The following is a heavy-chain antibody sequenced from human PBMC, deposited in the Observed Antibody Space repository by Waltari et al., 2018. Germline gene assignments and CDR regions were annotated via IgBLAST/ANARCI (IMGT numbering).Heavy chain of an antibody. CDR3: ARGTETYYDFWSGYFDY. CDR2: IIPILGTA. V-gene: IGHV1-69*06. Sequence: GAEVKKPGSSVKVSCKASGGTFSNYAISWVRQAPGQGLEWMGGIIPILGTANYAQKFQGRVTITADKSTSTAYMELSSLRSEDTAVYYCARGTETYYDFWSGYFDYWGQGTLVTVSS. D-gene: IGHD3-3*01. J-gene: IGHJ4*02. CDR1: GGTFSNYA.